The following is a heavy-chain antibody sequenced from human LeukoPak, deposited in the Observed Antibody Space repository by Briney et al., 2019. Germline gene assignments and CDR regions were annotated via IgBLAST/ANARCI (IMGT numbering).Heavy chain of an antibody. CDR2: IHPASGAT. CDR1: GHTFTDYY. D-gene: IGHD2-2*01. CDR3: ASYASGYNWLKV. Sequence: ASVKVSCKASGHTFTDYYMHWVRQAPGQGLEWMGWIHPASGATKYAQIFQGRVTVTRDTSISTAYMELTRLRSDDTAVYYCASYASGYNWLKVWGQGTLVTASS. V-gene: IGHV1-2*02. J-gene: IGHJ5*02.